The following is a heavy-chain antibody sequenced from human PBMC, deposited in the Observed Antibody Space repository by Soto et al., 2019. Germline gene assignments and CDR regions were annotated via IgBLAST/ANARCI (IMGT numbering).Heavy chain of an antibody. D-gene: IGHD3-22*01. J-gene: IGHJ4*02. CDR3: ARPSVYESSAYFPDYFDL. V-gene: IGHV5-51*01. CDR1: GYSFANYW. CDR2: IFPGDSDI. Sequence: EEQLVQSGAEVKKPGEFLKISCKGSGYSFANYWVGWVRQVPGKGLEWMGIIFPGDSDIRYSPSFEGQVTISVDKSISTAFLEWRRLKASDTAIYYCARPSVYESSAYFPDYFDLWGQGTLVTVSS.